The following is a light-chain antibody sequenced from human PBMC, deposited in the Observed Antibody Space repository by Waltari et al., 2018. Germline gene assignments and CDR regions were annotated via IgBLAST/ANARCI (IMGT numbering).Light chain of an antibody. V-gene: IGKV1-39*01. Sequence: IQMSQSPPSLSASARDRVNITCRASQNINNFLNGYQQNAGKPPRHLIYRASSLQSGVPSRFSAGGSGTDFTLTISSLQPEDFATYYGQQNHSPPHTFGPGTRLNIK. J-gene: IGKJ5*01. CDR1: QNINNF. CDR2: RAS. CDR3: QQNHSPPHT.